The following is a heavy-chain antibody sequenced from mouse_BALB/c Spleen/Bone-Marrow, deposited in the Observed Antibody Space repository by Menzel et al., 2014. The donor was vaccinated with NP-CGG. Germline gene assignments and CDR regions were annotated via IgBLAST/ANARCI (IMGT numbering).Heavy chain of an antibody. D-gene: IGHD2-14*01. CDR2: IWSDGST. CDR3: ARHRYGAMDY. CDR1: GFSLTSYG. Sequence: QVQLQQSGPDLVAPSQSLSITCTVSGFSLTSYGVHWVRQPPGKGLEWLGVIWSDGSTTYNSALKSRLSISKDNSKSQVFLKMNSLQTDDTAMYYCARHRYGAMDYWGQGTSVTVSS. V-gene: IGHV2-6-2*01. J-gene: IGHJ4*01.